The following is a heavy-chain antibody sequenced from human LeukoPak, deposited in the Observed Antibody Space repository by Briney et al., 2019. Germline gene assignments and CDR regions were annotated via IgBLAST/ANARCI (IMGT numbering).Heavy chain of an antibody. CDR3: AKAVTPGGGPRDY. CDR2: ISGNSGST. D-gene: IGHD2-15*01. J-gene: IGHJ4*02. Sequence: GGSLRLFCGASGFTFSSYAMSWIRQAPGKGLEWVSAISGNSGSTYYADSVKGRFTISRDNSKNTLYLQMNSLRAEDTAVYYCAKAVTPGGGPRDYWGQGTLVTVSS. V-gene: IGHV3-23*01. CDR1: GFTFSSYA.